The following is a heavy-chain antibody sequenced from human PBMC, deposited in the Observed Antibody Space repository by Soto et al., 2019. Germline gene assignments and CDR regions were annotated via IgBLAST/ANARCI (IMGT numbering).Heavy chain of an antibody. Sequence: DVQLVESGGGLIQPGESLRLSCAAFGLTISGKKYVAWVRQARVKVLEWVSALYDVDGSFYADSVTGRFTTSGDTSNTAVDLQLNDLSPDDTAVYDCAAWHEREHVFDVRGQGTTLTISS. J-gene: IGHJ3*01. V-gene: IGHV3-53*01. CDR1: GLTISGKKY. CDR3: AAWHEREHVFDV. CDR2: LYDVDGS. D-gene: IGHD1-1*01.